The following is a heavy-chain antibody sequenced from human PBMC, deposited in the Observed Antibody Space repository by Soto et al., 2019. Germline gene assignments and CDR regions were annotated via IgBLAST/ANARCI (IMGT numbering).Heavy chain of an antibody. V-gene: IGHV1-8*01. D-gene: IGHD2-2*01. J-gene: IGHJ5*02. CDR2: INPNGGNT. CDR3: ATEYCSSTSCYRGTFDP. CDR1: GYTFTSYD. Sequence: ASVKVSCKASGYTFTSYDINWVRQATGQGLEWMGWINPNGGNTGYAQKFQGRVTMTEDTSTDTAYMELSSLRSEDTAVYYCATEYCSSTSCYRGTFDPWGQGTLVTVSS.